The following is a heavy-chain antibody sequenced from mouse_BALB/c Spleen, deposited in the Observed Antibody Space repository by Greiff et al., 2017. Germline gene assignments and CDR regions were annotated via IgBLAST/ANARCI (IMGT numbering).Heavy chain of an antibody. Sequence: QVQLQQSGAELVKPGASVKLSCKASGYTFTSYYMYWVKQRPGQGLEWIGEINPSNGGTNFNEKFKSKATLTVDKSSSTAYMQLSSLTSEDSAVYYCTIDDGPPYWYFDVWGAGTTVTVSS. J-gene: IGHJ1*01. CDR1: GYTFTSYY. CDR2: INPSNGGT. CDR3: TIDDGPPYWYFDV. D-gene: IGHD2-3*01. V-gene: IGHV1S16*01.